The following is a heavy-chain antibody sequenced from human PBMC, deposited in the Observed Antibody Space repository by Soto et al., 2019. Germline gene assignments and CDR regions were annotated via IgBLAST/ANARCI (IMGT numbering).Heavy chain of an antibody. CDR1: GYTFTSYD. CDR3: ASGLLSTIFAVVNSSWYDP. CDR2: MNPNSGNT. V-gene: IGHV1-8*01. J-gene: IGHJ5*02. D-gene: IGHD3-3*01. Sequence: ASVKFSCKASGYTFTSYDINLVRQATGQGLKWMVWMNPNSGNTGYAQKFQGRGTMTRNTSISTASMELSSLRSEDTAVYSCASGLLSTIFAVVNSSWYDPWGQGTLVTVSS.